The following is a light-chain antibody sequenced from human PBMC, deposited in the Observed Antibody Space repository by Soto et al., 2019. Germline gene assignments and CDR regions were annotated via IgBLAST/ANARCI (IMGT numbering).Light chain of an antibody. CDR2: ATS. V-gene: IGKV1-33*01. CDR3: QQYDNLPLT. Sequence: DIQMTQSPSSLSASVGDRVSITCRASQNINSYLNWYQHKPGKAPKLLIYATSSLQSGVPSRFSGSGSGTHFTFTISSLQPEDIATYYCQQYDNLPLTFGGGTKVDIK. CDR1: QNINSY. J-gene: IGKJ4*01.